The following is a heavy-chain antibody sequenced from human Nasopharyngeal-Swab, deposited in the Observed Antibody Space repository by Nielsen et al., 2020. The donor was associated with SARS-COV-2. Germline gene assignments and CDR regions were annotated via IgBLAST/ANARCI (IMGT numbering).Heavy chain of an antibody. Sequence: VQGSCQASCYTFPTSFMHWVRQAPGQGLGWMGIINPSGGSTSYAQKFPGRVTMTRDTSTSTVYMELSSLRSEDTAVYYCASPHNWGDAFDIWGQGTMVIVSS. CDR3: ASPHNWGDAFDI. D-gene: IGHD7-27*01. V-gene: IGHV1-46*01. CDR2: INPSGGST. CDR1: CYTFPTSF. J-gene: IGHJ3*02.